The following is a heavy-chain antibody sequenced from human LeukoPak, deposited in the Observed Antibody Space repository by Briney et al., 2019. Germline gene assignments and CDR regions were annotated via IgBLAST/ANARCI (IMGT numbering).Heavy chain of an antibody. J-gene: IGHJ4*02. D-gene: IGHD6-13*01. Sequence: PGGSLRLSCAVSGFAFGSEAMSWVRQAPGKGLEWVSSISSSSSYIYYADSVKGRFTISRDNAKNSLYLQMNSLRAEDTAVYYCARETGIAAAALDYWGQGTLVTVSS. CDR2: ISSSSSYI. CDR1: GFAFGSEA. V-gene: IGHV3-21*01. CDR3: ARETGIAAAALDY.